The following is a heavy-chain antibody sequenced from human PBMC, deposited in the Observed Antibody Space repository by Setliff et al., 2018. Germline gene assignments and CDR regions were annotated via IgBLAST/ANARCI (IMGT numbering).Heavy chain of an antibody. J-gene: IGHJ3*02. D-gene: IGHD6-19*01. CDR1: GFTFSSYS. V-gene: IGHV3-48*01. Sequence: PGESLKISCAASGFTFSSYSMNWVRQAPGKGLEWVSYISSSSSTIYYADSVKGRFTISRDSAKNSLYLQMNSLRAEDTAVYYCARGTGNPGLGYAFDIWGQGTMVTVSS. CDR3: ARGTGNPGLGYAFDI. CDR2: ISSSSSTI.